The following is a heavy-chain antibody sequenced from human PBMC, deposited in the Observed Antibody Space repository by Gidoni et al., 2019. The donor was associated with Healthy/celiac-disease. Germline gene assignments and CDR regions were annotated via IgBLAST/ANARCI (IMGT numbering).Heavy chain of an antibody. V-gene: IGHV1-69*01. CDR3: ARDYCSSTSCYNNYYYYGMDV. D-gene: IGHD2-2*02. CDR2: IIPIFGTA. CDR1: GGTFSSYA. Sequence: QVQLVQSGAEVKKPGSSVKVSCKASGGTFSSYAIRWVRQAPGQGLEWMGGIIPIFGTANYGQKFQGRVTITADESTSTAYMELSSLRSEDTAVYYCARDYCSSTSCYNNYYYYGMDVWGQGTTVTVSS. J-gene: IGHJ6*02.